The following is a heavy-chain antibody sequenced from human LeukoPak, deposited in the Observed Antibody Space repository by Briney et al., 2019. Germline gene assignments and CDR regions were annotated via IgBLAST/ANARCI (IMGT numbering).Heavy chain of an antibody. CDR1: GYTFTGYY. Sequence: ASVKVSCKASGYTFTGYYMHWVRQAPGQGLEWMGWINPNSGGTNYAQKFQGRVTMTRDTSISTAYMELSRLRSDDTAVYYCASCDSSGYYCYYFDYWGQGTLVIVSS. D-gene: IGHD3-22*01. J-gene: IGHJ4*02. V-gene: IGHV1-2*02. CDR2: INPNSGGT. CDR3: ASCDSSGYYCYYFDY.